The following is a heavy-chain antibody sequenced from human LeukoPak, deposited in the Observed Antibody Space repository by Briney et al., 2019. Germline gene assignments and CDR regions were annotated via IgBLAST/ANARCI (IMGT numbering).Heavy chain of an antibody. J-gene: IGHJ5*02. V-gene: IGHV1-69*13. D-gene: IGHD3-9*01. CDR3: ARGDLDYDILTGRGWFDP. CDR1: GGTFSSYA. CDR2: IIPIFGTA. Sequence: SVKVSCKASGGTFSSYAISWVRQAPGQGLEWMGGIIPIFGTANYAQKFQGRVTITADESTSTAYMELSSLRSEDTAVYYCARGDLDYDILTGRGWFDPWGQGTLVTVSS.